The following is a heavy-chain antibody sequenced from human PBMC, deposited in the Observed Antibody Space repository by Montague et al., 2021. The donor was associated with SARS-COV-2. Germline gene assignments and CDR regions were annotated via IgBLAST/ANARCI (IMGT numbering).Heavy chain of an antibody. Sequence: GDSHYNPSLKGRVSSSIDTTKNQFSLTRNSVTAADTAVYYCARDRGLGVAENFDCWGQGTLGTGSS. CDR2: GDS. D-gene: IGHD3-10*01. J-gene: IGHJ4*02. V-gene: IGHV4-30-2*05. CDR3: ARDRGLGVAENFDC.